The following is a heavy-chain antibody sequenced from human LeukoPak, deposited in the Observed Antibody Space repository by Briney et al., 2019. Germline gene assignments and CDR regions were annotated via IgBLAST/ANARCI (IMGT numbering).Heavy chain of an antibody. V-gene: IGHV3-23*01. J-gene: IGHJ4*02. CDR1: GFTFSSYA. CDR3: AKRIAATGIGYYFDY. Sequence: GESLRLSCAASGFTFSSYAMSWVRQAPGKGLEWVAALSGTGGLRYYADSVKGRFTISRDNSKNTLYLQMNSLRAEDTAVYYCAKRIAATGIGYYFDYWGQGNLVTVSS. CDR2: LSGTGGLR. D-gene: IGHD6-13*01.